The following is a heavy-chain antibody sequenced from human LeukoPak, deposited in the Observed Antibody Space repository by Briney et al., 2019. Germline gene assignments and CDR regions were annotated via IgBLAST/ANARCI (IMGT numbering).Heavy chain of an antibody. Sequence: PSETLSLTCTVSGGSISRYYWSWIRQPPGTGLDWIGYIYYTGRADYNPSLKSRVSMSVDTSKNQFSLRVDSMTAADTAVYYCARGDFWTGAPTDWGQGTLVTVSS. D-gene: IGHD3/OR15-3a*01. CDR2: IYYTGRA. CDR1: GGSISRYY. J-gene: IGHJ4*02. CDR3: ARGDFWTGAPTD. V-gene: IGHV4-59*01.